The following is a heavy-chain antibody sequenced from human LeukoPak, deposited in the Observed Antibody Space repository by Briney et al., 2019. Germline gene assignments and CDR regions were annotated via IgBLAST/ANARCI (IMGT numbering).Heavy chain of an antibody. V-gene: IGHV4-4*09. CDR3: ARFHSGPSGWYVLWYFDL. J-gene: IGHJ2*01. CDR1: GGSVSSYY. D-gene: IGHD6-19*01. CDR2: IYNSENT. Sequence: SETLSLTCTVSGGSVSSYYWSWIRQPPGKGLEWIGYIYNSENTKYNSSLESRVTISVDTSKNQFFLRLSSVAAADTAVYYCARFHSGPSGWYVLWYFDLWGRGTLVTVSS.